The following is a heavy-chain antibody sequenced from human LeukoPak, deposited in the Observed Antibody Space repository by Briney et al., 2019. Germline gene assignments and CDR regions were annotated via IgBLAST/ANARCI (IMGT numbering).Heavy chain of an antibody. D-gene: IGHD4-11*01. J-gene: IGHJ6*02. V-gene: IGHV3-33*06. Sequence: PGGSLRLSCAASGFTFSSYGMHWVRQAPGKGLEWVAVIWYDGSNKYYADSVKGRFTISRDNSKNTLYLQMNSLRAEDTAVYYCAKDGGYSNYVSGPYGMDVWGQGTTVTVSS. CDR1: GFTFSSYG. CDR2: IWYDGSNK. CDR3: AKDGGYSNYVSGPYGMDV.